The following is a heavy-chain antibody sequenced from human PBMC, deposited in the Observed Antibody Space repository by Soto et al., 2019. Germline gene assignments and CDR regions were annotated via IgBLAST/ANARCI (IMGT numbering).Heavy chain of an antibody. V-gene: IGHV1-69*08. CDR3: ARDGDKAAAGLPGGAQWCNP. CDR2: IIPILGIA. Sequence: QVQLVQSGAEVKKPGSSVKVSCKASGGTFSSYTISWVRQAPGQGLEWMGRIIPILGIANYAQKFQGRVTITTENSTRTANMERSSMRSEDPAVYYCARDGDKAAAGLPGGAQWCNPWGEGPLGPVPS. J-gene: IGHJ5*02. D-gene: IGHD6-13*01. CDR1: GGTFSSYT.